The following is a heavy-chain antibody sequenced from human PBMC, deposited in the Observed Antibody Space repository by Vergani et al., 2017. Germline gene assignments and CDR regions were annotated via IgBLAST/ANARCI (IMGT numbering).Heavy chain of an antibody. CDR1: GYTFTGYY. J-gene: IGHJ4*02. D-gene: IGHD4-17*01. V-gene: IGHV1-2*02. CDR3: ARSRSSVHNGDPTRRYAPGDY. Sequence: QVQLVQSGAEVKKPGASVKVSCKASGYTFTGYYMHWVRQAPGQGLEWMGWINPNSGGTNYAQKFQGRVTMTRDTSISTAYMELSRLRSDDTAVYYCARSRSSVHNGDPTRRYAPGDYWGQGTLVTVSS. CDR2: INPNSGGT.